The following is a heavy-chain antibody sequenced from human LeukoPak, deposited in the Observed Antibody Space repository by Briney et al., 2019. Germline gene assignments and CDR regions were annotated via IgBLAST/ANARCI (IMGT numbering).Heavy chain of an antibody. D-gene: IGHD2-2*01. J-gene: IGHJ5*02. Sequence: ASVKVSCKASGYTFTSYAMNWVRQAPGQGLEWMGWINTNTGNPTYAQGFTGRFVFSLDTSVSTAYLQICSLKAEDTAVDYCARGPRYCSSTSCYFPWFDPWGQGTLVTVSS. V-gene: IGHV7-4-1*01. CDR2: INTNTGNP. CDR3: ARGPRYCSSTSCYFPWFDP. CDR1: GYTFTSYA.